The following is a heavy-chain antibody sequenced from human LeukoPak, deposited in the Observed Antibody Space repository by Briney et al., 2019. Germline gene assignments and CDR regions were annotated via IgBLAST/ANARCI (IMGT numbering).Heavy chain of an antibody. CDR1: GYTFTIYD. D-gene: IGHD4-17*01. J-gene: IGHJ4*02. Sequence: ASVKVSCKASGYTFTIYDIIWVRRACGQGFEGMGWMNPNSGNTGYAQKFQGRVTMTRNTSISTAYMELSSLRSEDTAVYYCARGGRNYGDYDYWGQGTLVTVSS. CDR3: ARGGRNYGDYDY. V-gene: IGHV1-8*01. CDR2: MNPNSGNT.